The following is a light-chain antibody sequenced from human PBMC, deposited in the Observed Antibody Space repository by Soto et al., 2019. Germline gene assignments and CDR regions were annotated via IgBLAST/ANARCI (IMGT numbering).Light chain of an antibody. CDR2: GAS. CDR3: QQRSNWPLT. V-gene: IGKV3-11*01. CDR1: QSVRIN. Sequence: EIVLTQSQATLAVSAGERATLSCRASQSVRINVAWYQQKNGQAPRLLVYGASTRASGIPDRFSGSGSGTDFTLTISSLEPEDFAVYYCQQRSNWPLTFGGGTKVDI. J-gene: IGKJ4*01.